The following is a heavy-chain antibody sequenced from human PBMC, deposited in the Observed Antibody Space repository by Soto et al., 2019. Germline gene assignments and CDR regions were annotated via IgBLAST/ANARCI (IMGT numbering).Heavy chain of an antibody. CDR1: GFTFNSYA. Sequence: GGSLRLSCAASGFTFNSYAMHWVRQAPGKGLEWLAFISLDGSDKYYADSVTGRFTISRDNSENTLYLQMDSLKTEDTAVYYCARERDVYWGQGTLVTVSS. CDR2: ISLDGSDK. CDR3: ARERDVY. J-gene: IGHJ4*02. V-gene: IGHV3-30-3*01.